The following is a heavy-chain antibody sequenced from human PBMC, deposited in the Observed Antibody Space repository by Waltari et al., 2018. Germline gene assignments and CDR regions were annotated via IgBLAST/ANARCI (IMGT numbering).Heavy chain of an antibody. CDR3: ARHTRRSFSVWFDA. CDR2: INLGGRT. Sequence: QVRLQEWGAGLLKPSQTLSLTCAVSGDSFSGYYYNWIRQPPGKGLEWIGRINLGGRTTYNPSLNSRVTISIDTSKNQFSLVLTSLTAADTAFYYCARHTRRSFSVWFDAWGQGALVTVSS. V-gene: IGHV4-34*02. CDR1: GDSFSGYY. D-gene: IGHD2-15*01. J-gene: IGHJ5*02.